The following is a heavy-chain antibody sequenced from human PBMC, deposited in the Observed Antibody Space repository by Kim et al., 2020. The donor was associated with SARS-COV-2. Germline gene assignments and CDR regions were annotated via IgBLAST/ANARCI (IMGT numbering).Heavy chain of an antibody. J-gene: IGHJ4*02. CDR3: ARGPFIPSSYYYDSIRFDY. CDR2: INHSGST. D-gene: IGHD3-22*01. V-gene: IGHV4-34*01. Sequence: SETLSLTCAVYGGSFSGYYWSWIRQPPGKGLEWIGEINHSGSTNYNPSLKSRVTISVDTSKNQFSLKLSSVTAADTAVYYCARGPFIPSSYYYDSIRFDYWGQGTLVTVSS. CDR1: GGSFSGYY.